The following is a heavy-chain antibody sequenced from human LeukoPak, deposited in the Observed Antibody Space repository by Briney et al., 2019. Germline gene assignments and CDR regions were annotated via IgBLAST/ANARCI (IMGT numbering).Heavy chain of an antibody. Sequence: PLRLSCAASGFIFYNYALTWVRQAPGKGLEWVSGISWNSGSIGYADSVKGRFTISRDNAKNSLYLQMNSLRAEDTALYYCAKDIAYYYDSSGPNAFDIWGQGTMVTVSS. CDR3: AKDIAYYYDSSGPNAFDI. V-gene: IGHV3-9*01. CDR1: GFIFYNYA. CDR2: ISWNSGSI. J-gene: IGHJ3*02. D-gene: IGHD3-22*01.